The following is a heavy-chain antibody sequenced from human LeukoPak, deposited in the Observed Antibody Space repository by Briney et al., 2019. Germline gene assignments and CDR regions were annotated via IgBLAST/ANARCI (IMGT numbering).Heavy chain of an antibody. Sequence: SVKVSCKASGGTFSSYAISWVRQAPGHGLEWMGRIIPIFGTANYAQKFQGRVTITTDESTSTAYMELSSLRSEDTAVYYCASDDIVVVPAAKSSDYWGQGTLVTVSS. D-gene: IGHD2-2*01. CDR1: GGTFSSYA. CDR3: ASDDIVVVPAAKSSDY. CDR2: IIPIFGTA. J-gene: IGHJ4*02. V-gene: IGHV1-69*05.